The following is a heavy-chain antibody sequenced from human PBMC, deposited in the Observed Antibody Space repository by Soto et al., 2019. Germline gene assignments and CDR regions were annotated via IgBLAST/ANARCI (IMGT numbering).Heavy chain of an antibody. CDR3: AREAPMDV. CDR1: GFTVSSKY. V-gene: IGHV3-53*01. CDR2: LWSAGNT. Sequence: VSLRLSCAASGFTVSSKYMSWVRQAPGKGLEWVSVLWSAGNTYYADSVRGRFTISRDNSKNTLFLEMSSLTADDTAVYYCAREAPMDVWGEGTTVTVSS. J-gene: IGHJ6*02.